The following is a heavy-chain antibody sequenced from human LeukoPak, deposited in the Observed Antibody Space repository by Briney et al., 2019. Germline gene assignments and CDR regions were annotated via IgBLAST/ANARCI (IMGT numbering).Heavy chain of an antibody. J-gene: IGHJ6*03. D-gene: IGHD2-2*01. V-gene: IGHV1-18*01. CDR1: GYTFTSYG. Sequence: ASVKVSCKASGYTFTSYGISWVRQAPGQGLEWMGWISAYNGNTNYAQKLQGRVTMTTDTSTSTAYMELRSLRSDDTAVYYCARGPGVPAATALYYYYYYMDVWGKGTTVTVSS. CDR3: ARGPGVPAATALYYYYYYMDV. CDR2: ISAYNGNT.